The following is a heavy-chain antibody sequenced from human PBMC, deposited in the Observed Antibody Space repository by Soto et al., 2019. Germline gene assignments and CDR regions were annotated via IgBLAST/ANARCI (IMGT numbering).Heavy chain of an antibody. CDR3: ARSPGVRDGMDV. D-gene: IGHD3-10*01. CDR1: GGSISYYY. Sequence: SETLSLTCTVSGGSISYYYWSWIRQPPGKGLEWIGYIYYSGSTNYNPSLKSRVTISVDTSKNQFSLKLSSVTSADTAMYYCARSPGVRDGMDVWGQGTTVTVSS. V-gene: IGHV4-59*01. CDR2: IYYSGST. J-gene: IGHJ6*02.